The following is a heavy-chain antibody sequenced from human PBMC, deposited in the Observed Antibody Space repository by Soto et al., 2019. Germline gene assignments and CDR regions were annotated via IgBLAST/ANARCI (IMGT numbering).Heavy chain of an antibody. J-gene: IGHJ4*02. CDR1: GGSVSSGSYY. CDR3: ARGPPGYCGSISCSIDY. Sequence: PSETLSLTCTVSGGSVSSGSYYWSWIRQPPGKGLEWIGYIYYSGSTNYNPSLKSRVTISVDTSKNQFSLYLQMNRLRAEDTAVFYCARGPPGYCGSISCSIDYWGQGTLVTVSS. V-gene: IGHV4-61*01. CDR2: IYYSGST. D-gene: IGHD2-2*01.